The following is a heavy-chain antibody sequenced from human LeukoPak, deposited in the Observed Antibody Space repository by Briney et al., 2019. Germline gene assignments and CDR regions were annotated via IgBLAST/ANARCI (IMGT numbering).Heavy chain of an antibody. J-gene: IGHJ2*01. CDR3: AKDRTVGASYWYFDL. V-gene: IGHV3-48*01. CDR1: GFTFSSYS. D-gene: IGHD1-26*01. Sequence: GGSLRLSCAASGFTFSSYSMNWVRQAPGKGLEWVSYISSSSNTIYYADSVKGRFTISRDSSKNTLFLQMNTLRAEDTAIYYCAKDRTVGASYWYFDLWGRGTLVTVSS. CDR2: ISSSSNTI.